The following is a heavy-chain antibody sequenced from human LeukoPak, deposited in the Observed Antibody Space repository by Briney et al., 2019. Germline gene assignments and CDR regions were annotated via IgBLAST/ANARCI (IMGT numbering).Heavy chain of an antibody. Sequence: SETLSLTCTVSGGSISSHYWSWIRQPPGKGLEWIGYIYYSGSTNYNPSLKSRVTISVDTSKIQFSLKLSSVTAADTAVYYCASGLYSSTLDYWGQGTLVTVSS. CDR2: IYYSGST. CDR3: ASGLYSSTLDY. CDR1: GGSISSHY. V-gene: IGHV4-59*11. D-gene: IGHD6-13*01. J-gene: IGHJ4*02.